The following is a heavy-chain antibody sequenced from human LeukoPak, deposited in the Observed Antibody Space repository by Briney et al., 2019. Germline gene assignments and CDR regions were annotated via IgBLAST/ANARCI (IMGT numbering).Heavy chain of an antibody. CDR3: ARASYYYDSSGSGPWFDP. CDR1: GGSISSYY. J-gene: IGHJ5*02. CDR2: IYYSGST. D-gene: IGHD3-22*01. V-gene: IGHV4-59*01. Sequence: SETLSLTCTVSGGSISSYYWSWIRQPPGKGLEWIGYIYYSGSTNYNPSLKSRVTISVDTSKSQFSLKLSSVTAADTAVYYCARASYYYDSSGSGPWFDPWGQGTLVTVSS.